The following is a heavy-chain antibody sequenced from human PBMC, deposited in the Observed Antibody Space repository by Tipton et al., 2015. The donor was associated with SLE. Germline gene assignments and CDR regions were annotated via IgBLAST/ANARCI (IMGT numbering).Heavy chain of an antibody. Sequence: VQSGGSLRLSCAGSGFTFSSYEMNWVRQAPGKGLEWVSSLTGSGSSTFYADSVRGRFTISRDNSKNTLFLQMTSLRASDTAVYYCVRDQSSGILANWFDPWGQGALVTVSS. CDR1: GFTFSSYE. J-gene: IGHJ5*02. CDR3: VRDQSSGILANWFDP. V-gene: IGHV3-23*01. CDR2: LTGSGSST. D-gene: IGHD6-19*01.